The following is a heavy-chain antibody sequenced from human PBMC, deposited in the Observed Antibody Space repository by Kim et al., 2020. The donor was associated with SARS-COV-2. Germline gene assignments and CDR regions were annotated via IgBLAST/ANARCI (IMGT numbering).Heavy chain of an antibody. V-gene: IGHV3-11*06. J-gene: IGHJ6*02. D-gene: IGHD6-19*01. CDR3: AREGGYGSGWYYYYYGMDV. Sequence: GRFTSSRDNAKNSLYLQMNSLRAEDTAVYYCAREGGYGSGWYYYYYGMDVWGQGTTVTVSS.